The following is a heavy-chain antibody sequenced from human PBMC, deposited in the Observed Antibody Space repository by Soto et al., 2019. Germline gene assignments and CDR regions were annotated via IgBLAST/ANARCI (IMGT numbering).Heavy chain of an antibody. CDR1: GFSFTYYA. J-gene: IGHJ6*02. CDR2: ISYDGSNK. Sequence: VQLVESGGGVVQPGGSLRLSCAASGFSFTYYALHWVRQAPGKGLDWVAVISYDGSNKYYADSVKGRFTISRDDSRSTLYLQMNSLRTEDSAVYYCARVDRTITTFYYYGMDVWGQGTTVTVSS. V-gene: IGHV3-30-3*01. CDR3: ARVDRTITTFYYYGMDV. D-gene: IGHD3-22*01.